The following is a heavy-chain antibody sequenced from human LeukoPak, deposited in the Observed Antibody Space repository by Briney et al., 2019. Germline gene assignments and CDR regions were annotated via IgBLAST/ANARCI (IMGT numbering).Heavy chain of an antibody. J-gene: IGHJ4*02. CDR1: GFTFSSYA. CDR2: ISSSSNTI. V-gene: IGHV3-48*01. CDR3: ARDGDFWSGYSYFDY. D-gene: IGHD3-3*01. Sequence: PGGSLRLSCAASGFTFSSYAIHWVRQAPGKGLEWVSYISSSSNTIYYADSVKGRFTISRDNAKNSLYLQMNSLRAEDTAVYYCARDGDFWSGYSYFDYWGQGALVTVSS.